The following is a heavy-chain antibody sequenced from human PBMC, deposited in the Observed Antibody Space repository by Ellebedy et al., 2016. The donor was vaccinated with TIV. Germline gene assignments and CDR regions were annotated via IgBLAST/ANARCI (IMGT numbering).Heavy chain of an antibody. CDR1: GLFVRNNY. V-gene: IGHV3-66*04. J-gene: IGHJ6*02. Sequence: GESLKISCAASGLFVRNNYMSWVRQAPGKGLEWVSVIYSGGGTSYADSVKGRFTISRDNSKNRLYLQMNSLRAEDTAVYYCARHQGYCADGSCFPSYYHYYGLDAWGQGTSVTVSS. CDR2: IYSGGGT. CDR3: ARHQGYCADGSCFPSYYHYYGLDA. D-gene: IGHD2-15*01.